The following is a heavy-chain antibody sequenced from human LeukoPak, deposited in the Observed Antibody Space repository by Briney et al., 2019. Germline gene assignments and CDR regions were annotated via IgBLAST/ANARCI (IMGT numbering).Heavy chain of an antibody. CDR1: GGSISGDY. Sequence: SETLSLTCSVSGGSISGDYWSWIRQPPGKGLEWIGYIFYTGTTKYNPSLKSRVTISADTSKNQFSLKLISVTAADTAVYYCARLYRKTYKWNDQPDYWGQGTLVTVSS. D-gene: IGHD1-20*01. V-gene: IGHV4-59*12. CDR3: ARLYRKTYKWNDQPDY. J-gene: IGHJ4*02. CDR2: IFYTGTT.